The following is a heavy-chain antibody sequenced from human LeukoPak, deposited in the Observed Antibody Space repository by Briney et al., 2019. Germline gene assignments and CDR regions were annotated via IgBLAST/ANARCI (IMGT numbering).Heavy chain of an antibody. J-gene: IGHJ4*02. D-gene: IGHD2-8*01. CDR1: GFTFSTYA. CDR3: ARGNVVSPPDY. CDR2: ISGSGGTT. V-gene: IGHV3-23*01. Sequence: SGGSLRLSCAASGFTFSTYAMTWVRQAPGKGLEWVSLISGSGGTTYYADSVKGRFTISRDNAKNTLYLQMSSLRAEDTAVYYCARGNVVSPPDYWGQGTLVTVSS.